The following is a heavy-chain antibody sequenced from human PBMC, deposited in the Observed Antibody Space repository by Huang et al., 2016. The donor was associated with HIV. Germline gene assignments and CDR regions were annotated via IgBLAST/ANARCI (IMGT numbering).Heavy chain of an antibody. Sequence: QVQLVQSGSELKKPGASVKVSCKASGYTFTSYALNWVRQAPGQGLEWMGGINNNPGNPMYAQGFTGRFVFSLDTSVSTAYLQISSLEAEDTAVYYCARDRATETADYYYYMDVWGKGTTVTVSS. D-gene: IGHD1-1*01. J-gene: IGHJ6*03. CDR3: ARDRATETADYYYYMDV. V-gene: IGHV7-4-1*02. CDR2: INNNPGNP. CDR1: GYTFTSYA.